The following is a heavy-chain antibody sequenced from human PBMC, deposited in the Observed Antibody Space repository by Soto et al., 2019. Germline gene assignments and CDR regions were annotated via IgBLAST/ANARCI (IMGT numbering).Heavy chain of an antibody. CDR2: IWYDGSNK. V-gene: IGHV3-33*01. Sequence: QVQLVESGGGVVQPGRSLRLSCAASGFTFSSYGMHWVRQAPGKGLELVAVIWYDGSNKYYADSVKGRFTISRDNSKNTLYLQMTGLRAEDKAVYYCARGRGYRYGETELDYWGQGTLVTVSS. J-gene: IGHJ4*02. D-gene: IGHD5-18*01. CDR3: ARGRGYRYGETELDY. CDR1: GFTFSSYG.